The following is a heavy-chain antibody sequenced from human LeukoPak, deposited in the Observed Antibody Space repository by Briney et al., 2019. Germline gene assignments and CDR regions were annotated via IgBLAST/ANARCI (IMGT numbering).Heavy chain of an antibody. CDR2: ISSSSSTI. V-gene: IGHV3-48*04. CDR1: GFTFSSYS. J-gene: IGHJ4*02. Sequence: PGGSLRLSCAASGFTFSSYSMNWVRQAPGKGLEWVSYISSSSSTIYYADSVKGRFTISRDNAKNSLYLQMNSLRAEDTAVYYCAAEVGAGRYYSDYWGQGTLVTVSS. CDR3: AAEVGAGRYYSDY. D-gene: IGHD1-26*01.